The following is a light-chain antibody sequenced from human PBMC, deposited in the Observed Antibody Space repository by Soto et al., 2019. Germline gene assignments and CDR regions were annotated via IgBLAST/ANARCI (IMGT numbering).Light chain of an antibody. CDR2: DVT. CDR3: SSFTTSNPVVV. J-gene: IGLJ3*02. V-gene: IGLV2-14*03. Sequence: QSALTQPASVSGSPGQSITFSCTGTSSDIGAYNYVSWYQHHPGKAPKLLIYDVTDRPSGVSDRFSGSKSGTTASLTISGPKAEEEADYFCSSFTTSNPVVVFGGGTKVTVL. CDR1: SSDIGAYNY.